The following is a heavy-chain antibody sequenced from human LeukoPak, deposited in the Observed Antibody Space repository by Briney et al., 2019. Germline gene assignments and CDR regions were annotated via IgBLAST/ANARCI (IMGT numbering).Heavy chain of an antibody. CDR1: GYTFTSYD. Sequence: GASVKVSCKASGYTFTSYDINWVRQATGQGLEWMGWMNPNSGNTGYAQKFQGRVTMTRNTSISTAYMELSSLRSEDTAVYYCARSGDYFYYYGMDVWGQGTTVTVSS. CDR2: MNPNSGNT. CDR3: ARSGDYFYYYGMDV. J-gene: IGHJ6*02. D-gene: IGHD4-17*01. V-gene: IGHV1-8*01.